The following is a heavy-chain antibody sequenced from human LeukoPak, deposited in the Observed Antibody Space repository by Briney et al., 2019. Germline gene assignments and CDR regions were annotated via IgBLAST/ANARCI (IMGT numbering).Heavy chain of an antibody. D-gene: IGHD5-24*01. CDR3: ARGGGDGYNHDYYYGMDV. CDR1: GGTFSSYA. V-gene: IGHV1-69*13. CDR2: IIPIFGTA. J-gene: IGHJ6*02. Sequence: GASVKVSCKASGGTFSSYAISWVRQAPGQGLEWMGGIIPIFGTANYAQKSQGRVTITADESTSTAYMELSSLRSEDTAVYYCARGGGDGYNHDYYYGMDVWGQGTTVTVSS.